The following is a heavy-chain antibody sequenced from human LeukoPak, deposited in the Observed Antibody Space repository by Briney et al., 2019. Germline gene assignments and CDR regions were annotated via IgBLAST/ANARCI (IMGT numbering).Heavy chain of an antibody. Sequence: PGGSLRLSCAASGFTFSDSWMRWVRQAPGKGLEWVGRIKSKRDGETTEYAAPVKGRFTISRYDSENTLYLHMDSLNTDDTAVYYCKAWFTGRPEGGQGPLVTVSS. CDR2: IKSKRDGETT. CDR1: GFTFSDSW. V-gene: IGHV3-15*01. J-gene: IGHJ4*02. CDR3: KAWFTGRPE. D-gene: IGHD3-10*01.